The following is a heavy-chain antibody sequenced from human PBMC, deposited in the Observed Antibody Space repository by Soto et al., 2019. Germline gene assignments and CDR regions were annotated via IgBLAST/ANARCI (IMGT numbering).Heavy chain of an antibody. J-gene: IGHJ4*02. CDR1: GGSLSPNY. CDR3: ARLGAYFQALDS. CDR2: IYFAGTT. Sequence: QVQLQESGPGLVKPSETLSLTCSVSGGSLSPNYWSWIRQPPGKGLEWIGYIYFAGTTTYNPSLKSRVTISLEASKNQFSLRGTSVTAADTGVYYCARLGAYFQALDSWGQGTLVTVSS. V-gene: IGHV4-59*08. D-gene: IGHD3-16*01.